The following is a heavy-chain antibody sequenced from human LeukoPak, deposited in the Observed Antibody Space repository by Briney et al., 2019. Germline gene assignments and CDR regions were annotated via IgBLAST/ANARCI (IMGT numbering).Heavy chain of an antibody. CDR2: ISSSSSTI. V-gene: IGHV3-48*01. CDR1: GFTFSSYS. D-gene: IGHD2-2*01. Sequence: GGSLRLSCAASGFTFSSYSMNWVRQAPGKGLEWVPYISSSSSTISYADSVKGRFTISRDNAKNSLYLQMNSLRAEDTAVYYCARELVPAAGEGFDYWGQGTLVTVSS. J-gene: IGHJ4*02. CDR3: ARELVPAAGEGFDY.